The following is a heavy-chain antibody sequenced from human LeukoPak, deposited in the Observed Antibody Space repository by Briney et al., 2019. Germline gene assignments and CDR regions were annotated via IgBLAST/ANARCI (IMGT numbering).Heavy chain of an antibody. CDR2: IWYDGSNK. CDR3: AKESLRYHSPNWFDP. D-gene: IGHD3-9*01. Sequence: PGGSLRLSCAASGFTFSSYGMHWVRQAPGKGLEWVAVIWYDGSNKYYADSVKGRFTISRDNSKNTLCLQMNSLRAEDTAVYYCAKESLRYHSPNWFDPWGQGTLVTVSS. CDR1: GFTFSSYG. V-gene: IGHV3-33*06. J-gene: IGHJ5*02.